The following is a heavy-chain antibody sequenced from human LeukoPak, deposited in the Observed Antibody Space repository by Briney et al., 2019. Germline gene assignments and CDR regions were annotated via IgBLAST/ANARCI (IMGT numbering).Heavy chain of an antibody. CDR2: IRYDGTTQ. J-gene: IGHJ3*01. V-gene: IGHV3-30*02. D-gene: IGHD3-10*01. CDR3: AKDIYYYGSGSYTFDF. CDR1: GFTFSSYG. Sequence: GGSLRLSCAASGFTFSSYGMHWVRQAPGKGLEWVAFIRYDGTTQYYADSVKGRFTISRDNSKNTLFLQMNSLRAEDTAVYYCAKDIYYYGSGSYTFDFWGQGTMVTVSS.